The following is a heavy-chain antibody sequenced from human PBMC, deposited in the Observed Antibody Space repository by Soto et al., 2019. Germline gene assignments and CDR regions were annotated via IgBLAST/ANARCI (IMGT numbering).Heavy chain of an antibody. D-gene: IGHD3-3*01. CDR2: IISSSSYI. Sequence: EVQLVESGGGLVKPGGSLRLSCAASGFTFSNYSINWVRQAPGKGLEWVSSIISSSSYIYYADSVKGRFTISRDNAKNSLFLQMNGLRDEDAAVYYCARNRDDFWSASFYSYGMDVWGQGTTVSVPS. CDR3: ARNRDDFWSASFYSYGMDV. CDR1: GFTFSNYS. V-gene: IGHV3-21*01. J-gene: IGHJ6*02.